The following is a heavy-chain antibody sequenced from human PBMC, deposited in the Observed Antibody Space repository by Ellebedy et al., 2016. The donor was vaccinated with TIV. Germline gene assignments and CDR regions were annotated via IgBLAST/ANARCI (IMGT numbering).Heavy chain of an antibody. Sequence: ASVKVSCKASGYTFTSYYMHWVRQAPGQGLEWMGWISGYNGDTKYAQKLQGRLTMTADATTSTVYMELRSLRSDDTAAYYCARFTYAEMVDTAYYYGLDVWGLGTTVTVSS. CDR3: ARFTYAEMVDTAYYYGLDV. CDR2: ISGYNGDT. V-gene: IGHV1-18*04. D-gene: IGHD5-24*01. J-gene: IGHJ6*02. CDR1: GYTFTSYY.